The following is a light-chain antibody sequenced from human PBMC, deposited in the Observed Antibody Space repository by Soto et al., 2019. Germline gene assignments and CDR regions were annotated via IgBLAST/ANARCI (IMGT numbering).Light chain of an antibody. CDR3: HQYGTSVTWT. CDR1: QSVSSTY. Sequence: ELVLTQSPGTLSLSPGERATLSCRASQSVSSTYLAWYQHKPGQAPRLLIYRSSSRATGIPDRFSGSGSGTDFTLTISRVEPEDFAVYYCHQYGTSVTWTFGQGTKVDIK. V-gene: IGKV3-20*01. CDR2: RSS. J-gene: IGKJ1*01.